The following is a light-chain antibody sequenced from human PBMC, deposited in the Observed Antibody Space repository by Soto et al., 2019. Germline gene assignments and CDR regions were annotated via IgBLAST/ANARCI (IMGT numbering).Light chain of an antibody. J-gene: IGKJ5*01. CDR2: GAS. V-gene: IGKV3-20*01. CDR1: QSVSRY. Sequence: EIVLTQSPATLSLSPGERATLSCRASQSVSRYLAWYQQKPGQAPSLLIYGASTRATGIPDRFSGSGSGTDFTLTISRLEPEDFAVYYCQQYGSSPLTFGQGTRLEIK. CDR3: QQYGSSPLT.